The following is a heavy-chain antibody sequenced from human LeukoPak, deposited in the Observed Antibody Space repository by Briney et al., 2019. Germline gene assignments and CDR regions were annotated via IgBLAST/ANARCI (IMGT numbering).Heavy chain of an antibody. CDR1: GFIFGSYW. J-gene: IGHJ3*01. D-gene: IGHD6-13*01. V-gene: IGHV3-74*01. Sequence: GGSLRLSCAASGFIFGSYWMHWVRQAPGKGLVWVSRINSDGTNTRYADSVRGRFTISRDNAKNTLYLQMNSLRAEDTAVYYCAAGYSSSWYNAFDVWGQGTRVTVSS. CDR2: INSDGTNT. CDR3: AAGYSSSWYNAFDV.